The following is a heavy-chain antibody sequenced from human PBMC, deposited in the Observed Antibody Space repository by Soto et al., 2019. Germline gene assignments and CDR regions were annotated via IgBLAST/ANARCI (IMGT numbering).Heavy chain of an antibody. V-gene: IGHV3-30*18. CDR1: GFTFSSYG. CDR2: ISYDGSNK. Sequence: QVQLVESGGGVVQPGRSLRLSCAASGFTFSSYGMHWVRQAPGKGLEWVAVISYDGSNKYYAESVKGRFTISRDNSKNTLYLQMNSLRAEDTAVYYCAKDSVYENWGQGTLVTVSS. D-gene: IGHD1-20*01. J-gene: IGHJ4*02. CDR3: AKDSVYEN.